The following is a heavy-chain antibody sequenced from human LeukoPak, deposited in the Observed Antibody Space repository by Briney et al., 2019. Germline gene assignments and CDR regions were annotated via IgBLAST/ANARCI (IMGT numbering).Heavy chain of an antibody. Sequence: SQTLSLTCTVSGGSISSGGYYWSWIRQPPGKGLEWIGEINHSGSTNYNPSLKGRVTISVDTSKNQFSLKLSSVTAADTAVYYCAITYYDILTGYPTFDYWGQGTLVTVSS. CDR2: INHSGST. V-gene: IGHV4-31*03. D-gene: IGHD3-9*01. J-gene: IGHJ4*02. CDR3: AITYYDILTGYPTFDY. CDR1: GGSISSGGYY.